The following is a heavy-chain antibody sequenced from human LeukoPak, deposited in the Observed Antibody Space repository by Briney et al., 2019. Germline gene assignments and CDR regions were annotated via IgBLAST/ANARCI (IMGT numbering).Heavy chain of an antibody. CDR2: IYHSGST. D-gene: IGHD3-3*01. CDR1: GGSISSGGYY. CDR3: ARANRTLRFLEWSHPRVYFDY. Sequence: SETLSLTCTVSGGSISSGGYYWSWIRQPPGKGLEWIGYIYHSGSTYYNPSLKSRVTISVDRSKNQFSLKLSSVTAADTAVYYCARANRTLRFLEWSHPRVYFDYWGQGTLVTVSS. V-gene: IGHV4-30-2*01. J-gene: IGHJ4*02.